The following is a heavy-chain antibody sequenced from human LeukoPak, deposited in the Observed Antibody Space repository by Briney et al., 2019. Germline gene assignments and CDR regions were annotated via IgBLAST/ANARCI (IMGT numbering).Heavy chain of an antibody. CDR2: ISSSSSYI. J-gene: IGHJ4*02. Sequence: GGSLRLSCAASGFTFSSYSMNWVRQAPGKGLEWVSSISSSSSYIYYADSVKGRFTISRDNAKNSLYLEMNSLRAEDTAVYYCARDQGAVAGRNYWGQGTLVTVSS. CDR1: GFTFSSYS. V-gene: IGHV3-21*01. CDR3: ARDQGAVAGRNY. D-gene: IGHD6-19*01.